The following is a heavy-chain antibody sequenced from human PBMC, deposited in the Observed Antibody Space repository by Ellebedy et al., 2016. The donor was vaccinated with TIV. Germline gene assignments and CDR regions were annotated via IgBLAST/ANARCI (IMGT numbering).Heavy chain of an antibody. Sequence: ASVKVSCKASGYTFTANYIHWVRQAPGQGLEWMGWINPDSGGTNFAQKFQGRVTMTRDTSINTVYMELKRLESDDTAVYYCARVRRGSSGMDVWGQGTTVTVSS. V-gene: IGHV1-2*02. J-gene: IGHJ6*02. CDR2: INPDSGGT. CDR3: ARVRRGSSGMDV. CDR1: GYTFTANY. D-gene: IGHD6-13*01.